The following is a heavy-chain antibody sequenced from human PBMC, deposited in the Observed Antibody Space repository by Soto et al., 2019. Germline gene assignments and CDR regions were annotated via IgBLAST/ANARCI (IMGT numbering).Heavy chain of an antibody. CDR2: ISSDGNHQ. Sequence: SLRLSCATSGFMFNDYAMYWVRQAPGQGLEWVAMISSDGNHQFYVDNVRGRFTVSRDNSKNTLNLQMNSLRPEDTAVYYCSRGTYYPQSSGFHADYWGPGTVVTVSS. CDR3: SRGTYYPQSSGFHADY. D-gene: IGHD3-22*01. CDR1: GFMFNDYA. V-gene: IGHV3-30*03. J-gene: IGHJ4*02.